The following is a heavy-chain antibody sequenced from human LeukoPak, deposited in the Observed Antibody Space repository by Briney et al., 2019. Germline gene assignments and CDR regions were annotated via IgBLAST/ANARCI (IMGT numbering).Heavy chain of an antibody. J-gene: IGHJ4*02. D-gene: IGHD2-21*01. CDR3: ARGWGSNYFDY. V-gene: IGHV1-69*05. CDR2: IIPIFGTA. Sequence: ASVKVSCKASGGTYSSYAISWVRQAPGQGLEWMGGIIPIFGTANYAQKFQGRVTITTDESTSTAYMELSSLRSEDTAVYYCARGWGSNYFDYWGQGTLVTVSS. CDR1: GGTYSSYA.